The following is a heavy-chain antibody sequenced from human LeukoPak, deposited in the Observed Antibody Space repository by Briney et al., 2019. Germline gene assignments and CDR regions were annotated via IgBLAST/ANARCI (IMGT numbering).Heavy chain of an antibody. J-gene: IGHJ4*02. CDR3: ATGSGYYYGH. D-gene: IGHD3-22*01. CDR1: GFTFSSYS. Sequence: KAGGSLRLSCAASGFTFSSYSMDWVRQAPGKGLEWVSSISSSSYIYYADSVKGRFTISRGNAKNSLYLQMNSLTGEDTAVYYCATGSGYYYGHWGQGTLVTVSS. CDR2: ISSSSYI. V-gene: IGHV3-21*01.